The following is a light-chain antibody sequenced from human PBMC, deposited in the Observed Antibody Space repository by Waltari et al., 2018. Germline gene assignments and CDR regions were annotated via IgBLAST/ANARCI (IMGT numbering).Light chain of an antibody. CDR3: AAWDNSLNSGL. CDR1: SSTIGPSY. Sequence: QSVLTQPPSASGAPGQSVTISCSGSSSTIGPSYVFWYQQLPGTAPKLLIFYNDQRPSGVPARFSGSKSGTSASLAITGLRSEDEADYYCAAWDNSLNSGLFGGGTRLTVL. J-gene: IGLJ2*01. V-gene: IGLV1-47*02. CDR2: YND.